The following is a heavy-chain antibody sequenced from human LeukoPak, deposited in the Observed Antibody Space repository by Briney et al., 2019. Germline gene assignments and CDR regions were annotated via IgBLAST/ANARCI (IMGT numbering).Heavy chain of an antibody. D-gene: IGHD6-19*01. CDR1: GYTFTGYY. V-gene: IGHV1-2*02. CDR3: ARSSYSSGWATDFDY. Sequence: ASVKVSCKASGYTFTGYYMHWVRQAPGQGLEWMGCINPNSGGTNYAQKFQGRVTMTRDTSISTAYMELSRLRSDDTAVYYCARSSYSSGWATDFDYWGQGTLVTVSS. J-gene: IGHJ4*02. CDR2: INPNSGGT.